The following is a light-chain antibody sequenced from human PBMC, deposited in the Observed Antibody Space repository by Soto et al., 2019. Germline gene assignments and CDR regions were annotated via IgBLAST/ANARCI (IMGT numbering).Light chain of an antibody. CDR2: DAS. J-gene: IGKJ3*01. CDR1: QDINKY. V-gene: IGKV1-33*01. CDR3: QQYDNFPPLT. Sequence: DIQMTQSPSSLSASVGDRVTITCQASQDINKYLNWDQQKAGKAPKLLIYDASNLQTGVPSRFSGSGSGTDFTFPITSLQPEDVATYYCQQYDNFPPLTFGPGTKVDIK.